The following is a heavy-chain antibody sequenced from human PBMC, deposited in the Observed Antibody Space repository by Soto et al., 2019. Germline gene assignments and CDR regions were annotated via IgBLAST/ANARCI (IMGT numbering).Heavy chain of an antibody. CDR1: GDSISRGAYY. CDR2: ISNSGRT. CDR3: ARARQYYDCELDP. J-gene: IGHJ5*02. D-gene: IGHD3-22*01. V-gene: IGHV4-31*03. Sequence: QVQLQESGPGLVKPSQTLALTCTVSGDSISRGAYYWTWIRQHPVKALEWIGYISNSGRTYSNPSLKSRLTISLDSSENQFSLRLTSVTAADTAIYYCARARQYYDCELDPWGQGTLVTVSS.